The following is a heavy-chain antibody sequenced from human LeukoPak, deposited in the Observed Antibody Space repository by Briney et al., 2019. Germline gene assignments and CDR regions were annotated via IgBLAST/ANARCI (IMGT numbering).Heavy chain of an antibody. CDR1: SASIGGTYYF. CDR2: IYNSGTT. J-gene: IGHJ4*02. CDR3: ARHRVGHCTSVTCPTFEY. Sequence: SETLSLTCTVTSASIGGTYYFWGWLRQSPGKGLEWIGSIYNSGTTYYNPSLKSRVTISVDTSKNQFSLKLTSVTAADTAVYYCARHRVGHCTSVTCPTFEYWGQGTLVTVSS. D-gene: IGHD2-8*02. V-gene: IGHV4-39*01.